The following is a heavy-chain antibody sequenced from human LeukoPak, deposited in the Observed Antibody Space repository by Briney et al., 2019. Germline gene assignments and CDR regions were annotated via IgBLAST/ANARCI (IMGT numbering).Heavy chain of an antibody. CDR1: GGSISSGGYS. J-gene: IGHJ3*02. CDR2: IYYSGST. D-gene: IGHD5-12*01. CDR3: ARSRETYEAFDI. Sequence: SETLSLTCAVSGGSISSGGYSWSWIRQPPGKGLEWIGYIYYSGSTYYNPSLKSRVTVSVDTSKNQFSLKLSSVTAADTAVYYCARSRETYEAFDIWGQGTMVTVSS. V-gene: IGHV4-30-4*07.